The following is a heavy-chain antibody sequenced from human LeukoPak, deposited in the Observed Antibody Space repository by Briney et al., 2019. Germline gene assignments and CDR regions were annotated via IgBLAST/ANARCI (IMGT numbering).Heavy chain of an antibody. CDR1: GFTFSDYS. CDR3: ADLGYCSGGSCPDY. Sequence: GGSLRLSCAASGFTFSDYSMNWVRQTPRKGLEWVAVISYDGSNKYYADSVKGRFTISRDNSKNTLYLQMNSLRAEDTAVYYCADLGYCSGGSCPDYWGQGTLVTVSS. V-gene: IGHV3-30*03. CDR2: ISYDGSNK. J-gene: IGHJ4*02. D-gene: IGHD2-15*01.